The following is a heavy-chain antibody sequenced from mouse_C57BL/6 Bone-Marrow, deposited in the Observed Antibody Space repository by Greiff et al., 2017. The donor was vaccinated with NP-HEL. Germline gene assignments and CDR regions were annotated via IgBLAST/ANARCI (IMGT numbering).Heavy chain of an antibody. CDR1: GYTFTSYG. D-gene: IGHD2-4*01. J-gene: IGHJ2*01. V-gene: IGHV1-81*01. CDR2: IYPRSGNT. CDR3: ARSSRLGRVYYFDY. Sequence: VQLQQSGAELARPGASVKLSCKASGYTFTSYGISWVKQRTGQGLEWIGEIYPRSGNTYYNEKFKGKATLTADKSSSTAYMELRSLTSEDSAVYFWARSSRLGRVYYFDYWGQGTTLTVSS.